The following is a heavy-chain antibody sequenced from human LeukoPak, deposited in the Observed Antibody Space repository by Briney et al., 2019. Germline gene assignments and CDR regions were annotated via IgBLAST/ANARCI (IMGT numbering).Heavy chain of an antibody. V-gene: IGHV4-34*01. D-gene: IGHD3-10*01. Sequence: SETLSLTCAVYGGSFSGYYWSWIRQPPGKGLEWIGEINHSGSTNYNPSLKSRVTISVDTSKNQFSLKLSSVTAADTAVYYCARLWFPDGMDVWGQGTTVTVSS. CDR3: ARLWFPDGMDV. CDR2: INHSGST. J-gene: IGHJ6*02. CDR1: GGSFSGYY.